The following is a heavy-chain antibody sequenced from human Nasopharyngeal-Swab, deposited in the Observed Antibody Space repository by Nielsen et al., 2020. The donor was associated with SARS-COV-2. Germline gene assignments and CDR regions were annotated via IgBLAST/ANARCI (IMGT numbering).Heavy chain of an antibody. V-gene: IGHV3-74*01. CDR3: VRGYDY. CDR1: GFSFSTYW. Sequence: GGSLRLSCAASGFSFSTYWMHWVRQVPGKGLVWLSQINSDGSNITYADPVKGRFTISRDNSKSTLYLQMNSLKDEDTAVYNCVRGYDYWGQGTLVTVSS. J-gene: IGHJ4*02. CDR2: INSDGSNI.